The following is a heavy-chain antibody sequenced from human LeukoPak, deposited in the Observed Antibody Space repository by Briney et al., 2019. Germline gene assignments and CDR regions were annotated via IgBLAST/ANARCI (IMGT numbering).Heavy chain of an antibody. J-gene: IGHJ6*03. Sequence: SETLSLTCAVYGGSFSGYYWSWIRQPPGKGLEWIGEINHSGSTNYNPSLKSRVTISVDTSKNQFSLKLSSVTAADTAVYYCARALLRYFDWSGAHMGVWGKGTTVTVSS. CDR3: ARALLRYFDWSGAHMGV. D-gene: IGHD3-9*01. V-gene: IGHV4-34*01. CDR2: INHSGST. CDR1: GGSFSGYY.